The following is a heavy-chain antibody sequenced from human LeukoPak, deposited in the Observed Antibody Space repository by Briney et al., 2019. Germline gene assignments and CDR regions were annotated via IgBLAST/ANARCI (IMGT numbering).Heavy chain of an antibody. CDR1: GFTFSSYA. V-gene: IGHV3-30-3*01. D-gene: IGHD4-17*01. CDR2: ISYDGSNK. CDR3: ARDPTSLYGDYLTHFDY. J-gene: IGHJ4*02. Sequence: GSLRLSCAASGFTFSSYAMHWVRPAPGKGLEWVAVISYDGSNKYYADSVKGRFTISRDNSKNTLYLQMNSLRAEDTAVYYCARDPTSLYGDYLTHFDYWGQGTLVTVSS.